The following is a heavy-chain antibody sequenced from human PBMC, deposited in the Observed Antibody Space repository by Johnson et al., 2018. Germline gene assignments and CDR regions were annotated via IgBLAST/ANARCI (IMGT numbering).Heavy chain of an antibody. J-gene: IGHJ1*01. CDR3: TSEGH. CDR2: IRRKANSYAT. CDR1: GFTFSGSA. V-gene: IGHV3-73*01. Sequence: VQLQESGGGLVQPGGSLKLSCAASGFTFSGSAMHWVRQASGTGLEWIGRIRRKANSYATAYAASVKGRFTISRDDSKNTAYLQMNSLKTEDTAVYYCTSEGHWGQGTLVTVSS.